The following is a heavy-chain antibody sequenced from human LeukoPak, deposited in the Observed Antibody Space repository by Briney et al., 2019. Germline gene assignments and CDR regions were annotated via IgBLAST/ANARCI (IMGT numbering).Heavy chain of an antibody. Sequence: PSETLSLTCTVSGGSISSGDYYWSWIRQPPGKGLEWIGYIYYSGSTYYNPSLKSRVTISVDTSKNQFSLKLSSVTAADTAVYYCARGGVDGGVPFDPWGQGTLVTVSS. V-gene: IGHV4-30-4*08. J-gene: IGHJ5*02. CDR1: GGSISSGDYY. D-gene: IGHD3-10*01. CDR2: IYYSGST. CDR3: ARGGVDGGVPFDP.